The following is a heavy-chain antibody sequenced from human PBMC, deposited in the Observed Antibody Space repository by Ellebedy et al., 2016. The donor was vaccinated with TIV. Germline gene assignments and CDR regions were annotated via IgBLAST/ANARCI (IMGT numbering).Heavy chain of an antibody. CDR3: ARLSDRGEH. V-gene: IGHV1-46*01. D-gene: IGHD3-16*01. CDR2: INPSTGST. J-gene: IGHJ1*01. Sequence: ASVKVSCKTSGYTFTGYYMQWVRQAPGQGLEWMGIINPSTGSTRYAQKFQGRVTLTRDRSTNTVYMEMRSLRSEDTAVYYCARLSDRGEHWGQGTLVTISS. CDR1: GYTFTGYY.